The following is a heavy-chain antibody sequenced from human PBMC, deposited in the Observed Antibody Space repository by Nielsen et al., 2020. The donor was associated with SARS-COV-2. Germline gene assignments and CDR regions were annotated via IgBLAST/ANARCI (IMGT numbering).Heavy chain of an antibody. V-gene: IGHV5-51*01. CDR3: VKVMDV. J-gene: IGHJ6*02. CDR1: GYDFSRQW. Sequence: GSLRLSCKGSGYDFSRQWIGWVRQTPGKQLEWMGVIYPGDSDAKYSPSFQGQVTMSVDKSISTAYLQWNSLKVSDSGIYFCVKVMDVWGQGSTVTVSS. CDR2: IYPGDSDA.